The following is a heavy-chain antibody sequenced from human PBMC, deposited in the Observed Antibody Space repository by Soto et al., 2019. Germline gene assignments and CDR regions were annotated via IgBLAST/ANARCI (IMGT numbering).Heavy chain of an antibody. CDR2: TYNNGRP. D-gene: IGHD3-3*01. CDR1: GSSFITGHDY. J-gene: IGHJ4*02. Sequence: SETQSVTCTVSGSSFITGHDYWNWMLQSPWKGLEWIGNTYNNGRPNYNPSLKSRVTISGDSSKNQFSLKLRSLSAADTAVYYCARGGGYDFWSGLFDWVQGTLVTAPQ. CDR3: ARGGGYDFWSGLFD. V-gene: IGHV4-30-4*01.